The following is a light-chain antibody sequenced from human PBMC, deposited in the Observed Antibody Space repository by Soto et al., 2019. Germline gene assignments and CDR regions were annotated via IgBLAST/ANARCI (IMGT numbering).Light chain of an antibody. CDR1: QNIDRD. J-gene: IGKJ1*01. CDR3: HQYGVSPKT. V-gene: IGKV3-15*01. Sequence: EIVMTQSPATLSVSPGERATLSCRASQNIDRDLAWYQQKPGQAPRLLVYDASTRATGFAARFGGSGSGTEFTLTISSLQSEDFAVYYCHQYGVSPKTFGQGTTVELK. CDR2: DAS.